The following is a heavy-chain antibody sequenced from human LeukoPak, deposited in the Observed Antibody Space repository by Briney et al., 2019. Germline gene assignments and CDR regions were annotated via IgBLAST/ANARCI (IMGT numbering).Heavy chain of an antibody. J-gene: IGHJ4*02. V-gene: IGHV3-30*04. CDR2: ISYDGSNK. CDR3: ATLPYYYDSSGSYYFDY. CDR1: GFIFRDFS. Sequence: GGSLRLSCSVSGFIFRDFSMSWVRQAPGKGLEWVAVISYDGSNKYYADSVKGRFTISRDNSKNTLYLQMNSLRVEDTAVYYCATLPYYYDSSGSYYFDYWGQGTLVTVSS. D-gene: IGHD3-22*01.